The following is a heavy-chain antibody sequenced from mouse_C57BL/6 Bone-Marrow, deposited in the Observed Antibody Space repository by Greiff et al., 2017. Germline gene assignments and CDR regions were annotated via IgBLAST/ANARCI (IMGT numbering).Heavy chain of an antibody. CDR1: GYTFTSYW. D-gene: IGHD1-1*01. V-gene: IGHV1-52*01. CDR2: IDPSDSET. Sequence: VKLQQPGAELVRPGSSVKLSCKASGYTFTSYWMHWVKQRPIQGLEWIGNIDPSDSETHYNQKFKDKATLTVDKSSSTAYMQLSSLTSEDSAVYYCARFPSIYYYGSSPFYAMDYWGQEPQSPSPQ. CDR3: ARFPSIYYYGSSPFYAMDY. J-gene: IGHJ4*01.